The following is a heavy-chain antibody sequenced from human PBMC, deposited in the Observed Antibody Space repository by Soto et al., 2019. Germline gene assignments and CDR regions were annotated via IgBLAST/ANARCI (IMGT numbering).Heavy chain of an antibody. CDR1: GGIFSSSA. Sequence: GASENVSCKASGGIFSSSAVSWVRQAPGQGLEWMGGIIPIFNITNYAQKFQGRVTITADESTTTAYMELSSLRSEDTALYYCVGVLLPPLSSAPQDYWGQGTLVTVSS. D-gene: IGHD3-16*01. CDR3: VGVLLPPLSSAPQDY. CDR2: IIPIFNIT. J-gene: IGHJ4*02. V-gene: IGHV1-69*13.